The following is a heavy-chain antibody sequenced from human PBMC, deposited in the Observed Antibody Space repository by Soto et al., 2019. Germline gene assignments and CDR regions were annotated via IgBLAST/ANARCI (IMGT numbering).Heavy chain of an antibody. Sequence: GASVKVSCKTSGYTFTSNGISWVRQAPGQGLEWMGWISTYNGITNYAQKLQGRVTMTTDTSTSTAYMELRSLRSDDTAVYYCARDHRHLGYCSGGSCYVDDYWGQGTLVTVSS. D-gene: IGHD2-15*01. J-gene: IGHJ4*02. CDR3: ARDHRHLGYCSGGSCYVDDY. V-gene: IGHV1-18*01. CDR2: ISTYNGIT. CDR1: GYTFTSNG.